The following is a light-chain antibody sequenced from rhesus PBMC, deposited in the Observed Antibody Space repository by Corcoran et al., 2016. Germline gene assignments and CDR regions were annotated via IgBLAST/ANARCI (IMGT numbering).Light chain of an antibody. CDR3: SSYACSNTYI. CDR2: EVS. CDR1: SSDIGGYNR. Sequence: QAALTQPPSMSGSPGQSVTISCTGTSSDIGGYNRVAWYQQHPGKAPKLMIYEVSQRPSGVSDRFSGSKSGNTASLSISGLQAEDEADYYCSSYACSNTYIFGAGTRLTVL. V-gene: IGLV2-23*02. J-gene: IGLJ1*01.